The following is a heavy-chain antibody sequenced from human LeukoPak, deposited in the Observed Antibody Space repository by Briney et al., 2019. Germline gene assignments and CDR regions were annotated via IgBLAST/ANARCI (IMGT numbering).Heavy chain of an antibody. V-gene: IGHV1-2*02. CDR2: INPNSGGT. D-gene: IGHD6-13*01. Sequence: ASVKVSCKASGYTFTGYYMHWVRQAPGQGLEWMGWINPNSGGTNYAQKFQGRVTMTRDTSISTAYMVLSRLRSDDTAVYYCARGSAYSSSWYENWGQGTLVTVSS. J-gene: IGHJ4*02. CDR1: GYTFTGYY. CDR3: ARGSAYSSSWYEN.